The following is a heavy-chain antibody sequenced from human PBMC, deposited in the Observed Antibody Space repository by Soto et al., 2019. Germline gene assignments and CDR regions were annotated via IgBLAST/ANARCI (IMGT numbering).Heavy chain of an antibody. D-gene: IGHD4-17*01. CDR2: IWYDGSNK. CDR3: ARDLSGDYGALDT. V-gene: IGHV3-33*01. Sequence: QVQLVESGGGVVQPGRSLRLSCAASGFTFSSYGMHWACQGPGKGLEWVAVIWYDGSNKVYADSVKGRFTISKDNSKNTLYLQMNSLRAEDTAVYYCARDLSGDYGALDTWGQGTMVTVSS. CDR1: GFTFSSYG. J-gene: IGHJ3*02.